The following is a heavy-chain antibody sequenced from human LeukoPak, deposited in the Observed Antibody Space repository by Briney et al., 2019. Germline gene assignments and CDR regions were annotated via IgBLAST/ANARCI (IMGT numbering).Heavy chain of an antibody. CDR1: GFTFSSYG. CDR3: ARGPFYDICGYQAHYGMDV. CDR2: IWYDGSNK. Sequence: GGSLRLSCAASGFTFSSYGMHWVRQAPGKGLEWVAVIWYDGSNKYYADSVKGRFTISRDNSKNTLYLQMNSLRAEDTAVYYCARGPFYDICGYQAHYGMDVWGQGTTVTVSS. D-gene: IGHD3-22*01. V-gene: IGHV3-33*01. J-gene: IGHJ6*02.